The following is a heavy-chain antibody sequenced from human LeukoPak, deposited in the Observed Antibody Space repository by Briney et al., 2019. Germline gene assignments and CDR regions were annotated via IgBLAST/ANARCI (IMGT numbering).Heavy chain of an antibody. J-gene: IGHJ4*02. V-gene: IGHV5-51*01. CDR2: IYPGDSDT. D-gene: IGHD2-2*01. Sequence: GESLKISCKGSGYIFSDYWIAWVRQMPGKGLEWMGIIYPGDSDTRYSPSFQGQVTISADKSISTAYLQWSSLKASDTAMYYCARQELLPAAPDYWGQGTLVTVSS. CDR1: GYIFSDYW. CDR3: ARQELLPAAPDY.